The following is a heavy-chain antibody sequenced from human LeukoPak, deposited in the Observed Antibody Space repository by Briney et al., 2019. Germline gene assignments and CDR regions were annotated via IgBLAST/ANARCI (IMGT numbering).Heavy chain of an antibody. CDR2: INPNSGGT. D-gene: IGHD3-3*01. Sequence: ASVKVSCKASGYTFTDYYMHWVRQAPGQGLEWMGWINPNSGGTNYAQKFRGRVTMTRDTSISTAYMELSRLRSDDTAVYYCARGGGYYDFWRYYYYYYMDVWGKGTTVTVSS. CDR1: GYTFTDYY. J-gene: IGHJ6*03. V-gene: IGHV1-2*02. CDR3: ARGGGYYDFWRYYYYYYMDV.